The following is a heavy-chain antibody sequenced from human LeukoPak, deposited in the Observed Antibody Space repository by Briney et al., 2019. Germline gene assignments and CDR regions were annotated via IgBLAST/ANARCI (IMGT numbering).Heavy chain of an antibody. Sequence: PGRSLRLSCAASGFTFSSYAMHWVRQAPGKGLEWVAVISYDGSNKYYADSVKGRFTISRDNSKNTLYLQMNSLRAEDTAVYYCARVGDCSSTSCYTLYYFDYWGQGTLVTVSS. CDR3: ARVGDCSSTSCYTLYYFDY. CDR1: GFTFSSYA. D-gene: IGHD2-2*02. J-gene: IGHJ4*02. V-gene: IGHV3-30*01. CDR2: ISYDGSNK.